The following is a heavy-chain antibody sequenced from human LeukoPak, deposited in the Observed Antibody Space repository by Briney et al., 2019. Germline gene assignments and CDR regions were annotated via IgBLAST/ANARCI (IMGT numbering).Heavy chain of an antibody. CDR2: IYPGDSDI. CDR3: ARRQGCSSTSCPPDY. D-gene: IGHD2-2*01. Sequence: GESLKISCKGSGYSFTTYWIGWVRQMPGKGLEWMGIIYPGDSDIRYSPSFQGQVTMSVDKSISTAYLQWTSLKASHTAMYYCARRQGCSSTSCPPDYWGQGTLVTVSS. CDR1: GYSFTTYW. V-gene: IGHV5-51*01. J-gene: IGHJ4*02.